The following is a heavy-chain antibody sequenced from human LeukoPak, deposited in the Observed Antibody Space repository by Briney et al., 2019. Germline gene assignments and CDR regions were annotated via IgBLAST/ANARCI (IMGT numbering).Heavy chain of an antibody. D-gene: IGHD1-7*01. CDR2: ISSSSSYI. CDR1: GFTFSSYS. CDR3: ARDPNWNYHWFDP. J-gene: IGHJ5*02. Sequence: GGSLRLSCAASGFTFSSYSMNWVRQAPGKGLEWVSSISSSSSYIYYADSVKGRFTISRDNAKNSLYLQMNSLRAEDTAVYYCARDPNWNYHWFDPWGQGTLVTVSS. V-gene: IGHV3-21*01.